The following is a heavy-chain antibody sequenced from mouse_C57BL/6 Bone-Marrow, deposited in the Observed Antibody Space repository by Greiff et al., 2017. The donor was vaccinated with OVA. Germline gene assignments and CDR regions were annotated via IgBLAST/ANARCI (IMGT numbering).Heavy chain of an antibody. CDR1: GYTFTDYY. V-gene: IGHV1-76*01. Sequence: VQLQQPGAELVKPGASVKLSCKASGYTFTDYYINWVKQRPGQGLEWIARIYPGSGNTYYNEKFKGKATLTAEKSSSTAYMQLSSLTSEDSAVYFCARRSFITTVVDYFDYWGQGTTLTVSS. CDR3: ARRSFITTVVDYFDY. D-gene: IGHD1-1*01. CDR2: IYPGSGNT. J-gene: IGHJ2*01.